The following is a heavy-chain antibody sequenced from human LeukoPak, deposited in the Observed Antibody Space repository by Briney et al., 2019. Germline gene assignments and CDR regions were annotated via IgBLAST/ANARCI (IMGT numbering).Heavy chain of an antibody. CDR3: ARDTVGITMVRGGNNWFDP. D-gene: IGHD3-10*01. CDR2: IYTSGST. Sequence: PSQTLSLTCTVSGGSISSGSYYWSWIRQPAGKGLEWIGRIYTSGSTNYNPSLMSRVTISLDTSKNQFSLRLSSVTAADTAVYYCARDTVGITMVRGGNNWFDPWGQGTLVTVSS. J-gene: IGHJ5*02. CDR1: GGSISSGSYY. V-gene: IGHV4-61*02.